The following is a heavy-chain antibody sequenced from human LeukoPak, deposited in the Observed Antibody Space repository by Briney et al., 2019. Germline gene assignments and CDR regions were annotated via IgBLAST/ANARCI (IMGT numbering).Heavy chain of an antibody. CDR1: GFTVRDNY. Sequence: LPGGSLRLSCAVSGFTVRDNYLNWVRQTPGKGLECVSVLYSGGAAYYADSVKGRFTISRDTSKNTLSLQMNSLRAEDTAVYYCARDLGPYGSGSYYSYWGQGTLVTVSS. CDR3: ARDLGPYGSGSYYSY. V-gene: IGHV3-53*05. D-gene: IGHD3-10*01. CDR2: LYSGGAA. J-gene: IGHJ4*02.